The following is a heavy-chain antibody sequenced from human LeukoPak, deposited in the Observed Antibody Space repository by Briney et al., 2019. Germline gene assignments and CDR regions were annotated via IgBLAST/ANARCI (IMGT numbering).Heavy chain of an antibody. D-gene: IGHD3-10*01. V-gene: IGHV4-39*07. CDR3: ARTAKITMVRGVPRFHYYYYMDV. CDR2: IYYSGST. J-gene: IGHJ6*03. CDR1: GGSISSSSYY. Sequence: SETLSLTCTVSGGSISSSSYYWGWIRQPPGKGLEWIGSIYYSGSTYYNPSLKSRVTISVDTSKNQFSLKLSSVTAADTAVYYCARTAKITMVRGVPRFHYYYYMDVWGKGTTVTVSS.